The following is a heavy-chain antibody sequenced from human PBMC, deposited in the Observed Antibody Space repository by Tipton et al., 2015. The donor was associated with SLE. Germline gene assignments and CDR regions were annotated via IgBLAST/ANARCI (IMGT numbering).Heavy chain of an antibody. CDR1: GGSIGTTIYY. J-gene: IGHJ4*02. CDR2: IYYNGST. V-gene: IGHV4-61*05. D-gene: IGHD1-1*01. CDR3: ASGNPVMPL. Sequence: TLSLTCTVSGGSIGTTIYYWGWIRQPPGKPPEWVGTIYYNGSTNYNPSLKSRVAMSVDMSKNQFSLKLTSVTAADTAVYYCASGNPVMPLWGQGTLVTVSS.